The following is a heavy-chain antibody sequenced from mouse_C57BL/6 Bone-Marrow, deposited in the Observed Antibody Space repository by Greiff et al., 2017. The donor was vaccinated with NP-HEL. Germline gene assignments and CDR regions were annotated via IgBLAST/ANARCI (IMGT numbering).Heavy chain of an antibody. CDR2: IGPANGNT. J-gene: IGHJ2*01. CDR1: GFDIKNTY. CDR3: ASPITTVVGGYFDY. D-gene: IGHD1-1*01. Sequence: VQLQQSVAELVRPGASVKFSCTASGFDIKNTYMHWVKQRPEQGLEWIGRIGPANGNTKYAPKFQGKATITADTSSNTAYLQHSSLTSEDTALYYCASPITTVVGGYFDYWGQGTTLTVSA. V-gene: IGHV14-3*01.